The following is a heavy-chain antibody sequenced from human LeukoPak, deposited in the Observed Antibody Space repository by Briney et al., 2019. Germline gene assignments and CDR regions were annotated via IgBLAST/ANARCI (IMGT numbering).Heavy chain of an antibody. J-gene: IGHJ4*02. Sequence: GGSLRFSVPPLGSTFRSIAWNWFGKAPGKGLEWVSSISSSSSYIYYADSVKGRFTISRDNAKNSLYLQMNSLRAEDTAVYYCARDRDMWGQGTLVTVSS. V-gene: IGHV3-21*01. CDR3: ARDRDM. CDR2: ISSSSSYI. CDR1: GSTFRSIA. D-gene: IGHD5-24*01.